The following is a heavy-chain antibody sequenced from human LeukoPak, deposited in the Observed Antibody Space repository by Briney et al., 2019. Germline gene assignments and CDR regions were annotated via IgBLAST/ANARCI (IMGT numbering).Heavy chain of an antibody. CDR1: GGSISSYY. CDR2: IYYSGSN. D-gene: IGHD3-3*01. Sequence: PSQTLSLTCTVSGGSISSYYWSWIRQPPGKGLEWIGYIYYSGSNNYNPSLKSRVTISVDTSKNQFSLKLSSVTAADTAVYYCARDRFGWGSPWYFDLWGRGTLVSVSS. V-gene: IGHV4-59*01. CDR3: ARDRFGWGSPWYFDL. J-gene: IGHJ2*01.